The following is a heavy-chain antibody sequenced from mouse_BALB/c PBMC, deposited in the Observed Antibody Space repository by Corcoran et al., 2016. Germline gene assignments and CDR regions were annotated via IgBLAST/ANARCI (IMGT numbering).Heavy chain of an antibody. CDR2: IYPGSGNT. D-gene: IGHD2-10*02. CDR1: GYTFTDYY. V-gene: IGHV1-84*02. Sequence: QIQLQQSGPELVKPGASVKISCKASGYTFTDYYINWVKQKPGQGLEWIGWIYPGSGNTKYNEKFKGKATLTVDTSSSTAYMQLSSLTSEDTAVYFGARGYGNYSMDYWGQGTSVTVSS. CDR3: ARGYGNYSMDY. J-gene: IGHJ4*01.